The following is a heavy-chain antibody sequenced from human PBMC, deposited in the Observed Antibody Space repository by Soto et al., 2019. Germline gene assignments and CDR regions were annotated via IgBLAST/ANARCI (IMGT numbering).Heavy chain of an antibody. V-gene: IGHV1-18*01. CDR3: ARASEARGYSGTPDY. J-gene: IGHJ4*02. D-gene: IGHD5-12*01. CDR2: ISAYNGNT. Sequence: ASVKVSCKASGYTVTSYGISWVRQAPGQGLEWMGWISAYNGNTNYAQKLQGRVTMTTDTSTSTAYMELRSLRSDDTAVYYCARASEARGYSGTPDYWGQGTLVTVSS. CDR1: GYTVTSYG.